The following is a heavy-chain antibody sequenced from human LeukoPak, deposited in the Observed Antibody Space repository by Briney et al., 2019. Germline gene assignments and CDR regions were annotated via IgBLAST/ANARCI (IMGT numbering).Heavy chain of an antibody. CDR1: GGSISSSSYY. CDR3: ARDASYGPQVFDL. Sequence: SETLSLTCTVSGGSISSSSYYWGWIRQPPGKGLEWIGSIHYSGSTYYNPSLKSRVTISVDTSKNQFSLKLSSVTAADTAVYYCARDASYGPQVFDLWGRGTLVTVSS. V-gene: IGHV4-39*07. D-gene: IGHD5-18*01. CDR2: IHYSGST. J-gene: IGHJ2*01.